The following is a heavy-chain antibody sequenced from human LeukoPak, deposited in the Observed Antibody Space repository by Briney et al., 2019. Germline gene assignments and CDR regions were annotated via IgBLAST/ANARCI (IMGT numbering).Heavy chain of an antibody. J-gene: IGHJ4*02. CDR3: ARGARLWFGELYGY. D-gene: IGHD3-10*01. Sequence: ASVKVSCKASAYTFSSYGISWVRQAPGQGLEWMGIINPSGGSTTYAQKFQGRVTMTRDTSTSTVYMELSSLRSEDTAVYYCARGARLWFGELYGYWGQGTLVTVSS. V-gene: IGHV1-46*01. CDR2: INPSGGST. CDR1: AYTFSSYG.